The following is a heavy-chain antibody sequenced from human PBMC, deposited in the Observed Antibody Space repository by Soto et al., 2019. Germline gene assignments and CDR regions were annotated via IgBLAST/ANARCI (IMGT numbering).Heavy chain of an antibody. V-gene: IGHV3-13*01. CDR3: ARGGSADYFDY. J-gene: IGHJ4*02. CDR1: GFTFSSSD. CDR2: IGTAGDT. D-gene: IGHD1-26*01. Sequence: XGSLLLSCAASGFTFSSSDVHWFRQATGKGLEWVSAIGTAGDTYYPGSVMGRFTISRENAKNSLYLQMNSLRAGDTAVYYCARGGSADYFDYWGQGTMVTVPS.